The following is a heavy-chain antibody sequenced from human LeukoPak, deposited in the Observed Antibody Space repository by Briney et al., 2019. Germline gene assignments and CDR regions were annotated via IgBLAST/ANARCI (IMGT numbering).Heavy chain of an antibody. CDR1: GGSFSGYY. CDR3: ARDQRGDSAYDFDY. V-gene: IGHV4-34*01. D-gene: IGHD5-12*01. J-gene: IGHJ4*02. CDR2: INHSGST. Sequence: SETLSLTCAVYGGSFSGYYWSWIRQPPGKGLEWIGEINHSGSTNYNPSLKSRVTMSVDTSKNQFSLKLSSVTAADTAVYYCARDQRGDSAYDFDYWGQGTLVTVSS.